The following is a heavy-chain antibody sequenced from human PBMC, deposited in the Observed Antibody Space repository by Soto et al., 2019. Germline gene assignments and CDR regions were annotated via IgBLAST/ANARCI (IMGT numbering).Heavy chain of an antibody. Sequence: QITLKESGPTLVKPTQTLTLTCTFSGFSLSSTRMAVGWIHQPPGKALEWLALIYWEADKRYSPFLKSRLTINKDTSNNQVVLTMSNMDPVDTARYYCAHIVVAGLGYYFDYWGQGTLVTVSS. CDR1: GFSLSSTRMA. CDR2: IYWEADK. CDR3: AHIVVAGLGYYFDY. V-gene: IGHV2-5*02. D-gene: IGHD6-19*01. J-gene: IGHJ4*02.